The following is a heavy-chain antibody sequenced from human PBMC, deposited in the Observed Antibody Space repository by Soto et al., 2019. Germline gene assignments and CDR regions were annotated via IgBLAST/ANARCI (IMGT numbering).Heavy chain of an antibody. Sequence: GGSLRLSCAASGFTFSSYGMHWVRQAPGKGLEWVAVIWYDGSNKYYADSVKGRFTISRDNSKNTLYLQMNSLRAEDTAVYYCARDGITMVRGTPFDYWGQGTLVTVSS. D-gene: IGHD3-10*01. V-gene: IGHV3-33*01. CDR1: GFTFSSYG. CDR3: ARDGITMVRGTPFDY. CDR2: IWYDGSNK. J-gene: IGHJ4*02.